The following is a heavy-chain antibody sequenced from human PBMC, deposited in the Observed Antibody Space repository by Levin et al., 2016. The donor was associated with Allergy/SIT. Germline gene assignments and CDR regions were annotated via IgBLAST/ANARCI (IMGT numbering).Heavy chain of an antibody. CDR1: GFSFINYE. V-gene: IGHV3-48*03. CDR3: ARGYCSGGSCYSLISFDV. J-gene: IGHJ3*01. CDR2: IFGTGNTK. D-gene: IGHD2-15*01. Sequence: LSLTCEASGFSFINYEMNWLRQAPGKGLEWVAYIFGTGNTKYYAASVEGRFTISRDNAKNSLFLQMNSLRAEDTAVYYCARGYCSGGSCYSLISFDVWGHGTTVTVSS.